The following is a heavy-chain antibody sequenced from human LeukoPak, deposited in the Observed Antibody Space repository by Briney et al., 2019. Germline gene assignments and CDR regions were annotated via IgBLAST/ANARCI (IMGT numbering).Heavy chain of an antibody. D-gene: IGHD1-26*01. J-gene: IGHJ4*02. Sequence: PGGSLRLSCAASGFTFSSYAMHWVRQAPGKGLEWVAVISYDASNKYYADSVKGRFTISRDNSKNTLYLQMNSLRVEDTAVYYCARGVVGAIYFDYWGQGTLVTVS. V-gene: IGHV3-30-3*01. CDR1: GFTFSSYA. CDR2: ISYDASNK. CDR3: ARGVVGAIYFDY.